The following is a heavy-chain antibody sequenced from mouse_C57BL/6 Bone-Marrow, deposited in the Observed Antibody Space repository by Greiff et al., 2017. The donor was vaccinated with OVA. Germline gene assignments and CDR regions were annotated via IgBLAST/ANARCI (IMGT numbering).Heavy chain of an antibody. J-gene: IGHJ4*01. V-gene: IGHV14-4*01. Sequence: VQLQQSGAELVRPGASVKLSCTASGFNIKDDYMNWVKQRPEQGLEWIGWIDPENGDTEYASKFQGKATITADTSSNTAYLQLSSLTSEDTAVYDCTTCRGYCYAMDDWGKGTSVTVSS. D-gene: IGHD2-14*01. CDR3: TTCRGYCYAMDD. CDR1: GFNIKDDY. CDR2: IDPENGDT.